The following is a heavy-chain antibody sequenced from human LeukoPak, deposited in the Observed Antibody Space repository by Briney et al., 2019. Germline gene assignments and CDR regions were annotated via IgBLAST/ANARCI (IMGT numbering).Heavy chain of an antibody. Sequence: ASVKVSCKASGYTFTDFYMHWVRQAPGQGLEWMGWSNPNSGGRNYAQKFQGRVTMTRDTSISTAYMELSRLRSDDTAVYYCAREDSSGYLRGENYFDYWGQGTLVTVSS. J-gene: IGHJ4*02. CDR3: AREDSSGYLRGENYFDY. CDR1: GYTFTDFY. CDR2: SNPNSGGR. V-gene: IGHV1-2*02. D-gene: IGHD3-22*01.